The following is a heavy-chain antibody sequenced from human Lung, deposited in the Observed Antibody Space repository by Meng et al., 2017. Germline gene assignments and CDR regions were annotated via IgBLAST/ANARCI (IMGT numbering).Heavy chain of an antibody. CDR3: VRRIEYSSSSGY. V-gene: IGHV3-23*01. Sequence: EVQLLESGGGLVQPGGSPRLSCVASGFTFSSYAMTWVRQAPGKGLEWVSSISGSGGSTYYADSVRGRFTISRDNSKNTVYLQMNSLRAEDKAIYYCVRRIEYSSSSGYWGQGTLVTVSS. CDR1: GFTFSSYA. J-gene: IGHJ4*02. D-gene: IGHD6-6*01. CDR2: ISGSGGST.